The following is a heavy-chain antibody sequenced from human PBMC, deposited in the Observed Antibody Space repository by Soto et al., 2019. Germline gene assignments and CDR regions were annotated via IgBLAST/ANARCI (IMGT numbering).Heavy chain of an antibody. CDR2: IYSNGGT. CDR3: VRQGIGALHGLVDV. CDR1: GDSIGTYN. D-gene: IGHD1-26*01. V-gene: IGHV4-59*08. J-gene: IGHJ6*02. Sequence: QVQLQASGPGLVKPSDTLSLTCTVSGDSIGTYNWGWIRQPPGKRLEWVGYIYSNGGTSYNPALKSRVTISADTSTKQFPLRLSSVTAADTAVDYCVRQGIGALHGLVDVWGQGTTVTVSS.